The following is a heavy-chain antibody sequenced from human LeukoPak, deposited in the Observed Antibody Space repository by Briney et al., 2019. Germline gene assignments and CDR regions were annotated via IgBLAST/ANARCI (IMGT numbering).Heavy chain of an antibody. D-gene: IGHD3-10*01. CDR3: ARDQGSGRYYYYGMDV. V-gene: IGHV1-46*01. CDR1: GYTFTSYY. J-gene: IGHJ6*02. Sequence: GASVKVSCKASGYTFTSYYMHWVRQAPGQGLEWMGIINPSGGSTSYAQKFQGRVTMTRDTSTSTVYMELSSLRSEDTAVYYCARDQGSGRYYYYGMDVWGQGTTVTVSS. CDR2: INPSGGST.